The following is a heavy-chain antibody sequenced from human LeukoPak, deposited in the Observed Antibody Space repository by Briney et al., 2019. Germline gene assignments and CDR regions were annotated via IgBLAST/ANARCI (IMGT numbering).Heavy chain of an antibody. Sequence: SETLSLTCTVSGGSISSYYWSWIRQPPGKGLEWIGYIYYSGSTNYNPSLKSRVTISVDTSKNQFSLKLSSVTAADTAVYYCARVRSITIFGVAPLYYFDYWGQGTLVTVSS. D-gene: IGHD3-3*01. CDR2: IYYSGST. V-gene: IGHV4-59*01. CDR3: ARVRSITIFGVAPLYYFDY. CDR1: GGSISSYY. J-gene: IGHJ4*02.